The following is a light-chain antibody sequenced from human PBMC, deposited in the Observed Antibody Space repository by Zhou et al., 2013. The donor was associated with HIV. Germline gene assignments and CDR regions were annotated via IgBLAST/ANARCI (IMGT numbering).Light chain of an antibody. CDR3: QQSYSSLFT. CDR2: AAS. V-gene: IGKV1-39*01. Sequence: DIQMTQSPSSLSASVGDRVTITCRASQSISSYLNWYQQKPGKAPKLLIYAASSLQSGVPSRFSGSASGTDFTLTISSLQPEDFATYYCQQSYSSLFTFGLGPKWISN. CDR1: QSISSY. J-gene: IGKJ3*01.